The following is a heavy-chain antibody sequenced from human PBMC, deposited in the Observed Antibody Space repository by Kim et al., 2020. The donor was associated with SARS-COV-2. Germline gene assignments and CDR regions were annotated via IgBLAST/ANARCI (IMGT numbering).Heavy chain of an antibody. J-gene: IGHJ4*02. CDR1: GFTFDDYA. Sequence: GGSLRLSCAASGFTFDDYAMHWVRQAPGKSLEWVSLISGDGGSTYYADSVKGRFTISRDNSKNSLYLQMNSLRTEDTALYYCAKVRWFGELLLGVDGGVDYWGQGTLVTVSS. CDR2: ISGDGGST. V-gene: IGHV3-43*02. D-gene: IGHD3-10*01. CDR3: AKVRWFGELLLGVDGGVDY.